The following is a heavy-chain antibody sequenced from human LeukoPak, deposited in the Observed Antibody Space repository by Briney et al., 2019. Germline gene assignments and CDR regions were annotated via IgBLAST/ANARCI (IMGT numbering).Heavy chain of an antibody. Sequence: GGSLRLSCAASGFTFSSYGMHWVRQAPGKGLEWVAVISYDGSNKNYADSVKGRFTISRDTSKNTLYLQMNSLRPEDTAVYYCAKDQVGAFDIWGQGTMVTVSS. V-gene: IGHV3-30*18. CDR3: AKDQVGAFDI. D-gene: IGHD3-10*01. J-gene: IGHJ3*02. CDR1: GFTFSSYG. CDR2: ISYDGSNK.